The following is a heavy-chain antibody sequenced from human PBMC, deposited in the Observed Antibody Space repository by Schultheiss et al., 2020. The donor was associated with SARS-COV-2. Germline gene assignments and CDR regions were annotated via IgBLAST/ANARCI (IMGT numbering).Heavy chain of an antibody. CDR2: ISASGDSV. J-gene: IGHJ3*02. Sequence: GGSLRLSCAASGFTFSNYAMTWVRQAPGKGLEWVSGISASGDSVYYAGSVKGRFTVSRDNSMTTLWLQMNSLAAGDTAVYYCAKTMRRGYSSSWYGRAFDIWGQGTMVTVSS. D-gene: IGHD6-13*01. V-gene: IGHV3-23*01. CDR1: GFTFSNYA. CDR3: AKTMRRGYSSSWYGRAFDI.